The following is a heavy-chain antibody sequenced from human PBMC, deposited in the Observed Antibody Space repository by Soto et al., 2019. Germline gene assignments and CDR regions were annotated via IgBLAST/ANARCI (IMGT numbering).Heavy chain of an antibody. CDR1: GFTFSSYA. D-gene: IGHD3-3*01. CDR3: AKVASDDHYDFWNDYYAFDI. CDR2: ISGSGGST. V-gene: IGHV3-23*01. Sequence: GGSLRLSCAASGFTFSSYAMSWVRQAPGKGLEWVSAISGSGGSTYYADSVKGRFTISRDNSKNTLYLQMNSLRAEDTAVYYCAKVASDDHYDFWNDYYAFDIWGQGTMVTVSS. J-gene: IGHJ3*02.